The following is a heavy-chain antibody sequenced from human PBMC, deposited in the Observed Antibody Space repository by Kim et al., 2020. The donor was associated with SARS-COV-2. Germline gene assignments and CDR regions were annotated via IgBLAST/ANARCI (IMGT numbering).Heavy chain of an antibody. D-gene: IGHD3-3*01. CDR3: ARASRSTIFGVVTAPGAF. CDR1: GGSISSYY. J-gene: IGHJ3*01. Sequence: SETLSLTCTVSGGSISSYYWSWIRQPPGKGLEWIGYIYYSGSTNYSPSLKSRVTISVDTSKNQFSLKLSSVTAADTAVYYCARASRSTIFGVVTAPGAF. CDR2: IYYSGST. V-gene: IGHV4-59*01.